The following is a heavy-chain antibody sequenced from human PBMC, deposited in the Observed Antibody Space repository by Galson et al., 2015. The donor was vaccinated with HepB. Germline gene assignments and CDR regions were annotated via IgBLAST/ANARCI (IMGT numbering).Heavy chain of an antibody. J-gene: IGHJ3*02. CDR3: AKGDEYSSFYDAFDI. Sequence: SLRLSCAASGFTFSSYAMSWVRQAPGKGLEWVSAISGSGGSTYYADSVKGRFTISRDNSKNTLYLQMNSLRAEDTAVYCCAKGDEYSSFYDAFDIWGQGTMVTVSS. CDR2: ISGSGGST. CDR1: GFTFSSYA. D-gene: IGHD6-6*01. V-gene: IGHV3-23*01.